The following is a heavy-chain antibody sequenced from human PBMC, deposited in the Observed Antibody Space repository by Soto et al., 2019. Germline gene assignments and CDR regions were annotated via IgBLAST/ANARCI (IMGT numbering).Heavy chain of an antibody. CDR1: GDSISSSSQY. Sequence: LSLTCSVSGDSISSSSQYGGLIRQPPGKGLEWIGSIHYSGTSYYNPSLKSRVTIFVDTSKNQLSLKLSSVTAADTAVYYCARHWIAGSSIPWGQGTLVTVSS. CDR2: IHYSGTS. J-gene: IGHJ5*02. V-gene: IGHV4-39*01. D-gene: IGHD2-21*01. CDR3: ARHWIAGSSIP.